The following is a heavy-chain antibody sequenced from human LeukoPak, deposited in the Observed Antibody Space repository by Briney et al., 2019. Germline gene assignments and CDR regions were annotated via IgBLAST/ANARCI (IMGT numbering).Heavy chain of an antibody. CDR2: INHSGST. J-gene: IGHJ3*02. Sequence: SETLSLTCAVYGGSFSGYYWSWIRQPPGKGLEWIGEINHSGSTNYNPSLKSRVTISVDTSKNQFSPKLSSVTAADTAVYYCARVGRYYDSSGPYDAFDIWGQGTMVTVSS. CDR3: ARVGRYYDSSGPYDAFDI. D-gene: IGHD3-22*01. V-gene: IGHV4-34*01. CDR1: GGSFSGYY.